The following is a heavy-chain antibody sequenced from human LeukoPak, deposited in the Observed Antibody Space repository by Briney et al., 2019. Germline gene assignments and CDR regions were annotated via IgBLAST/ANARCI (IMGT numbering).Heavy chain of an antibody. D-gene: IGHD6-19*01. CDR3: AKVAGSSVWYGGNAFDI. CDR2: ISGDGDSR. Sequence: GGSLRLSCAASEFTFSNYAMTWVRQTPGKGLEWVSGISGDGDSRYYADSVNGQFTISRDNSKNTLYLQMNSLRAEDTALYYCAKVAGSSVWYGGNAFDIWGQGTMVTVSS. J-gene: IGHJ3*02. CDR1: EFTFSNYA. V-gene: IGHV3-23*01.